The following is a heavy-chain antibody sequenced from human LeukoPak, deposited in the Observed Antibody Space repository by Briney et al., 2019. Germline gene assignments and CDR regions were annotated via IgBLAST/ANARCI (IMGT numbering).Heavy chain of an antibody. V-gene: IGHV3-48*01. CDR3: AKDLSGSSIERGYMDV. D-gene: IGHD1-26*01. Sequence: PGGSLRLSCAASGFTFSSYSMNWVRQAPGKGLEWVSYISSSSRTIYYADSVKGRFNISRDNAKNSLYLQMNSLRAEDTAVYYCAKDLSGSSIERGYMDVWGKGTTVTVSS. CDR2: ISSSSRTI. J-gene: IGHJ6*03. CDR1: GFTFSSYS.